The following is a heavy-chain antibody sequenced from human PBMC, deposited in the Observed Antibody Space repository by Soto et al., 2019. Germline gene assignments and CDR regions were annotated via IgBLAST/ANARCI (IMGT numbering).Heavy chain of an antibody. D-gene: IGHD3-22*01. CDR2: ISGSGGST. J-gene: IGHJ6*02. CDR1: GFTFSSYA. Sequence: GGSLRLSCAASGFTFSSYAMSWVRQAPGKGLEWVSAISGSGGSTYYADSVKGRFTISRDNSKNTLYLQVNSLRAEDTAVYYCAKEGGSGYVVDYYYYGMDVWGQGTTVTVSS. CDR3: AKEGGSGYVVDYYYYGMDV. V-gene: IGHV3-23*01.